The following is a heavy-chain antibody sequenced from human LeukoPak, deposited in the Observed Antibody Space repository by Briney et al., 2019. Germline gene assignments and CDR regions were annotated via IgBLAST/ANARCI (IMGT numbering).Heavy chain of an antibody. CDR3: ARHTTSGWSAIYY. CDR1: GYSFTSYW. J-gene: IGHJ4*02. D-gene: IGHD6-19*01. V-gene: IGHV5-51*01. CDR2: IYPGDSGT. Sequence: GESLKISCKGSGYSFTSYWIDWVRQMPGKGLEWMGIIYPGDSGTRYSPSFQGQVTISADKSISTAYLQWSSLKASDTAMYYCARHTTSGWSAIYYWGQGTLVTVSS.